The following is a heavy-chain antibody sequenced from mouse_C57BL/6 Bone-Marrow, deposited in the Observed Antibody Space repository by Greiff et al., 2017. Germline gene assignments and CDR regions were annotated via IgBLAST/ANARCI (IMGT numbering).Heavy chain of an antibody. D-gene: IGHD2-1*01. Sequence: VQLQQSGAELVRPGTSVKMSCKASGYTFTNYWIGWAKQRPGHGLEWIGDIYPGGGYTNYNETFKGKATLTADKSSSTAYMQFSSLTSEDAARYYCARGLYYGGDYWGQGTSVTVSS. V-gene: IGHV1-63*01. CDR1: GYTFTNYW. CDR3: ARGLYYGGDY. CDR2: IYPGGGYT. J-gene: IGHJ4*01.